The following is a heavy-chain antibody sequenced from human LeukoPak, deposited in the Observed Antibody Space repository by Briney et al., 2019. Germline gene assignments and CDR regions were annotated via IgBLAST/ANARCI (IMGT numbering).Heavy chain of an antibody. CDR2: IYGGGST. V-gene: IGHV3-53*01. J-gene: IGHJ4*02. Sequence: GGSLRLSCAASGFTVSSNYMSWVRQTPGKGLEWVSLIYGGGSTYYADSVKGRFTISRDNSKNTLYLQMNSLRAEDTAVYYCARDLASSSGWEFDYWGQGTLVTVSS. CDR3: ARDLASSSGWEFDY. CDR1: GFTVSSNY. D-gene: IGHD6-19*01.